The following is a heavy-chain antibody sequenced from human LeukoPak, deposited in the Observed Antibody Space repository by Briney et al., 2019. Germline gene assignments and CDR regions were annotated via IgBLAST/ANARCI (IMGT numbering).Heavy chain of an antibody. CDR1: GGSITSTSYY. D-gene: IGHD5-12*01. CDR2: IYYTGNT. V-gene: IGHV4-39*07. J-gene: IGHJ4*02. Sequence: PSETLSLTRTVSGGSITSTSYYWGWIRQPPGKGLEWIGSIYYTGNTYYNPSLKSRVTISVDTSKNQFSLKLSSVTAADTAVYYCARDYSGHDYWGQGTLVTVSS. CDR3: ARDYSGHDY.